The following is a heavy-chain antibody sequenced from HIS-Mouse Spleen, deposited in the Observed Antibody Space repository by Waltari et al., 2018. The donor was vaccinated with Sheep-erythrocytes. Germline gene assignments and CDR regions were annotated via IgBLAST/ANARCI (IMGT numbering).Heavy chain of an antibody. V-gene: IGHV4-39*01. CDR3: ARLYYYDSSGYYFDY. Sequence: QLQLQESGPGLVKPSETLSLTCTVSGGSISSSSYYWGWIRQPPGKGLEWIGSLYYSGTTYYNPSLKIRVTISVDTSKNQFSLKLSSLTAADTAVYYCARLYYYDSSGYYFDYWGQGTLVTVSS. CDR1: GGSISSSSYY. CDR2: LYYSGTT. J-gene: IGHJ4*02. D-gene: IGHD3-22*01.